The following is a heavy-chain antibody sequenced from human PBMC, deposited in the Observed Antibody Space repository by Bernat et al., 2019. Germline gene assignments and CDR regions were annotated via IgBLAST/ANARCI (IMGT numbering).Heavy chain of an antibody. CDR3: VRGSYSVYDDFGY. D-gene: IGHD5/OR15-5a*01. Sequence: QVQLVESGGGVVQPGRSLRLSCAASGFPFSNSGMHWVRQAPGKGLEWVAMIWYDGSNKYYADSVEGRFTVSRDNSKNTLFLQMDSLRAEDTTMYYCVRGSYSVYDDFGYWGQRSLVTISS. V-gene: IGHV3-33*01. CDR1: GFPFSNSG. J-gene: IGHJ4*02. CDR2: IWYDGSNK.